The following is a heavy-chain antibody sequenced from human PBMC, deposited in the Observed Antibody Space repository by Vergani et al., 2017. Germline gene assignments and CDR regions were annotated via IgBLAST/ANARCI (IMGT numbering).Heavy chain of an antibody. CDR2: INHSGTI. D-gene: IGHD1-26*01. V-gene: IGHV4-34*01. CDR3: ARRAERWETLLRDDFDV. CDR1: GGSLRGYY. J-gene: IGHJ3*01. Sequence: QVQLQQWGPGLLKPSETLSLTCAVYGGSLRGYYWSWIRLAPGKGLEWIGEINHSGTINCNPTLKSPFNVSIDTARDHFSLKFRYVSAADTAVYFCARRAERWETLLRDDFDVWGQGTFVTVSP.